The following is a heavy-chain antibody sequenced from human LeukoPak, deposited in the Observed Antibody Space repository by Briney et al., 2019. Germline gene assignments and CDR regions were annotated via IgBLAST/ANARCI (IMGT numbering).Heavy chain of an antibody. D-gene: IGHD3-22*01. V-gene: IGHV3-48*03. Sequence: GGSLRLSCAASGFTFSSYEMNWVRQAPGKGLEWVSYISSSGSTIYYADSVKGRFTISRDNAKNSLYLQMNSLRAEDTAVYYCARGDYYDTSGFRGGYYYYGMDVWGQGTTVTVSS. CDR3: ARGDYYDTSGFRGGYYYYGMDV. CDR2: ISSSGSTI. CDR1: GFTFSSYE. J-gene: IGHJ6*02.